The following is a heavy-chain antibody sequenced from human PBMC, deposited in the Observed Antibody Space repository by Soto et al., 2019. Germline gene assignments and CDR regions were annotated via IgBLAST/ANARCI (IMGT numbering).Heavy chain of an antibody. D-gene: IGHD5-18*01. CDR2: ISAYNGNT. Sequence: GLEWMGWISAYNGNTNYAQKFQGRVTMTTDTSTRTAYMELRSLRSDDTAVYYCVRAWAAMARHGNWFDPWGQGTLVTVFS. J-gene: IGHJ5*02. V-gene: IGHV1-18*01. CDR3: VRAWAAMARHGNWFDP.